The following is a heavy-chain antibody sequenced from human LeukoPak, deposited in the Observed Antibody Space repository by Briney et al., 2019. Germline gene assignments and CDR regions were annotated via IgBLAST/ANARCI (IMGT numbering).Heavy chain of an antibody. V-gene: IGHV3-33*01. CDR3: ARGIHPLDY. Sequence: PGGSLRLSCAASGFSFSSHGFYWVRQAPGKGLEWVAVIWYDGSNKYYADSVKGRFTISRDNSKNTLYLQMNSLRAEDTAVYYCARGIHPLDYWGQGTLVTVSS. CDR2: IWYDGSNK. D-gene: IGHD5-18*01. CDR1: GFSFSSHG. J-gene: IGHJ4*02.